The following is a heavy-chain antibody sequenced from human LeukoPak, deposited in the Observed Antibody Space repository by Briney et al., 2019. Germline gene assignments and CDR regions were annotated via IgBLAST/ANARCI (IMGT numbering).Heavy chain of an antibody. D-gene: IGHD6-19*01. Sequence: SETLSLTCTVSGGSISRYYWSWIRQPPGKGLEWIGFIYYSGSTNYNPSLKSRVTISADTSKNQFSLKLSSVTAADTAVYYCARLSFSSGWNFDYWGQGTLVTVSS. J-gene: IGHJ4*02. V-gene: IGHV4-59*08. CDR1: GGSISRYY. CDR2: IYYSGST. CDR3: ARLSFSSGWNFDY.